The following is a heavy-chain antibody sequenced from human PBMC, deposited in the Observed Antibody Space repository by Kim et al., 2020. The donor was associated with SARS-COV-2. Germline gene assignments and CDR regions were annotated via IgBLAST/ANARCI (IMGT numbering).Heavy chain of an antibody. CDR2: ISAYNGNT. V-gene: IGHV1-18*04. J-gene: IGHJ5*02. D-gene: IGHD3-3*01. CDR1: GYTFTSYG. Sequence: ASVKVSCKASGYTFTSYGISCVGGGGGQGLEWMGWISAYNGNTNYAQKLQGRVTMTTDTSTSTAYMELRSLRSDDTAVYYCARDSPPPNFYYDFWSGYSPNWFDPWGQGTLVTVSS. CDR3: ARDSPPPNFYYDFWSGYSPNWFDP.